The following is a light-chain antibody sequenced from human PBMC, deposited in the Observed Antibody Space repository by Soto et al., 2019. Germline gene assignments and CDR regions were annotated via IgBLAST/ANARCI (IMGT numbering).Light chain of an antibody. CDR1: SSDVGGYNY. V-gene: IGLV2-14*01. CDR2: EVS. CDR3: SSYTSSSTLGV. J-gene: IGLJ1*01. Sequence: QSVLTQPASVSGSPGQSITISCTGTSSDVGGYNYVSWYQQHPGKAPKLMIYEVSNRPSGVSNRFSGSKSRNTASLTISALQAEDEADYYCSSYTSSSTLGVFGTGTKLTVL.